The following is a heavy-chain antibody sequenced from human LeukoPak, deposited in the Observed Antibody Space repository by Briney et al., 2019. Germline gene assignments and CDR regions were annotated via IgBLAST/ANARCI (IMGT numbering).Heavy chain of an antibody. CDR3: ARGKMTTVTTAFDI. V-gene: IGHV4-39*07. J-gene: IGHJ3*02. CDR2: IYYSGST. CDR1: GGSISSSSYY. Sequence: SETLSLSCTVSGGSISSSSYYWGWIRQPPGKGLEWIGSIYYSGSTYYNPSLKSRVTISVDTSKNQFSLKLSSVTAADTAVYYCARGKMTTVTTAFDIWGQGTMVTVSS. D-gene: IGHD4-17*01.